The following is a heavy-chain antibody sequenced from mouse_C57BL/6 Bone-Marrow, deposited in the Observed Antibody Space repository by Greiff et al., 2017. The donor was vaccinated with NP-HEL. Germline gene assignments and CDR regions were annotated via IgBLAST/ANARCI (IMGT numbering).Heavy chain of an antibody. CDR2: IYPRSGNT. CDR1: GYTFTSYG. V-gene: IGHV1-81*01. J-gene: IGHJ4*01. D-gene: IGHD2-3*01. CDR3: ARRMDLWPYAMDY. Sequence: QVHVKQSGAELARPGASVKLSCKASGYTFTSYGISWVKQRTGQGLEWIGEIYPRSGNTYYNEKFKGKATLTADKSSSTAYMELRSLTSEDSAVYFCARRMDLWPYAMDYWGQGTSVTVSS.